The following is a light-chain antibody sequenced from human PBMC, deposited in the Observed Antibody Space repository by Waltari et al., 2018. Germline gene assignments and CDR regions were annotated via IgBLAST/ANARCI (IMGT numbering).Light chain of an antibody. Sequence: EIVMTQSPATLSVSPGERATLSCRASQSVSSKLAWYQQKPGQAPRLLLYGASTRATGIPARFSGSGSGTEFTLTISSLQSEDFAVYYCQQNNNWPPWTFGQG. CDR3: QQNNNWPPWT. CDR2: GAS. CDR1: QSVSSK. J-gene: IGKJ1*01. V-gene: IGKV3-15*01.